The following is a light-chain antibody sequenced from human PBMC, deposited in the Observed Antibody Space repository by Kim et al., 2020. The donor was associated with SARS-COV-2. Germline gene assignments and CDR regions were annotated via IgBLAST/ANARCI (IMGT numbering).Light chain of an antibody. CDR3: QQYDNFPIT. J-gene: IGKJ5*01. CDR2: KAS. CDR1: QSITSY. V-gene: IGKV1-5*03. Sequence: ASVGDRFTITCRASQSITSYLAWYQQKPGKAPHLLIYKASTLNSRVPSRFSATGSGTEFTLTISSLQPDDFAMYYCQQYDNFPITLGQGTRLEIK.